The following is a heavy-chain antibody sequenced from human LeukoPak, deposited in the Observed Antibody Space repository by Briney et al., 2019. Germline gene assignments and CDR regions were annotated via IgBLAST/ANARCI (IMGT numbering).Heavy chain of an antibody. CDR3: ARERGGSYSFDY. V-gene: IGHV3-33*08. CDR2: IWYDGSNK. J-gene: IGHJ4*02. CDR1: GFNVTTNY. Sequence: GGSLRLSCAASGFNVTTNYMSWVRQAPGKGLEWVVVIWYDGSNKYYADSVKGRFTISRDNAKNSLYLQMNSLRAEDTAVYYCARERGGSYSFDYWGQGTLVTVSS. D-gene: IGHD1-26*01.